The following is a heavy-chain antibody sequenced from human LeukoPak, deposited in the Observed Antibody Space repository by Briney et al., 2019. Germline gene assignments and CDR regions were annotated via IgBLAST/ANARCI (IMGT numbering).Heavy chain of an antibody. V-gene: IGHV1-18*01. J-gene: IGHJ2*01. D-gene: IGHD5-24*01. Sequence: ASVKVSCKASGYTFTSYGITWVRQAPGQGLEWMGWISAYNGNTNYAQKLQGRVTMTTDTSTSTVYMELRSLRSDDTAVYFCARDLAVGRWPLWHFDLWGRGTLVTVSS. CDR3: ARDLAVGRWPLWHFDL. CDR1: GYTFTSYG. CDR2: ISAYNGNT.